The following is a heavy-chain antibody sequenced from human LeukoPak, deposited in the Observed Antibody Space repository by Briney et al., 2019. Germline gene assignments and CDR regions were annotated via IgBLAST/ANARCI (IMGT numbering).Heavy chain of an antibody. CDR1: GYTFTSYD. J-gene: IGHJ6*02. Sequence: ASVKVSFKASGYTFTSYDINWVRQATGQGLEWMGWMNPNSGNTGYAQKFQGRVTMTRNTSISTAYMELSSLRSEDTAVYYCARGGRGSGSYWSYYYYGMDVWGQGTTVTVSS. D-gene: IGHD3-10*01. CDR3: ARGGRGSGSYWSYYYYGMDV. V-gene: IGHV1-8*01. CDR2: MNPNSGNT.